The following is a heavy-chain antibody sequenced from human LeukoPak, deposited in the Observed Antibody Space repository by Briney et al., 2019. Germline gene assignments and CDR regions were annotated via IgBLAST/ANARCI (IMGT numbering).Heavy chain of an antibody. CDR3: ASAYYYDSSGYYDY. J-gene: IGHJ4*02. V-gene: IGHV4-30-2*01. CDR1: GGSISSGGYS. Sequence: PSQTLSLTCAVSGGSISSGGYSWSWIRQPPGRGLEWIGYIYHSGSTYYNPSLKSRVTISVDRSKNQFSLKLSSVTAADTAVYYCASAYYYDSSGYYDYWGQGTLVTASS. CDR2: IYHSGST. D-gene: IGHD3-22*01.